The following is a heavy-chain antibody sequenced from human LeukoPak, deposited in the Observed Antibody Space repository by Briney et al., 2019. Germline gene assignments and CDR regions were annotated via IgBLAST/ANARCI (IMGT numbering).Heavy chain of an antibody. D-gene: IGHD6-19*01. CDR3: ARFSGYSSGWYG. V-gene: IGHV1-69*01. Sequence: ASVEVSCKASGGTFSSYAISWVRQAPGQGLEWMGGIIPIFGTANYAQKFQGRVTITADESTSTAYMELSSLRSEDTAVYYCARFSGYSSGWYGWGQGTLVTVSS. CDR2: IIPIFGTA. J-gene: IGHJ4*02. CDR1: GGTFSSYA.